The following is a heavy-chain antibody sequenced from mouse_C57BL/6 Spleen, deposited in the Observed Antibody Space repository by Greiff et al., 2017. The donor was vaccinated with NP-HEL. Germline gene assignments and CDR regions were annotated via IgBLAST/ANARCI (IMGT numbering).Heavy chain of an antibody. CDR2: ISNGGGST. J-gene: IGHJ4*01. CDR1: GFTFSDYY. V-gene: IGHV5-12*01. D-gene: IGHD3-1*01. Sequence: EVKVEESGGGLVQPGGSLKLSCAASGFTFSDYYMYWVRQTPEKRLEWVAYISNGGGSTYYPDTVKGRFTISRDNAKNTLYLQMSRLKSEDTAMYYCARGGTNSGAMDYWGQGTSVTVSS. CDR3: ARGGTNSGAMDY.